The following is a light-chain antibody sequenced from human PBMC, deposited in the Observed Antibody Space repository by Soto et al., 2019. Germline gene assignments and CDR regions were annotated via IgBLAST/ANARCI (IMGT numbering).Light chain of an antibody. CDR2: EVS. V-gene: IGLV2-14*01. J-gene: IGLJ1*01. Sequence: SVLTQPASVSWSPGQSLPIPYTGTSSDIAGYDYVSWHQQHPHKAPKLMIYEVSSRPSGVSNRFSGSNSVNTASLTISGLQAEDAADYPCNSYTDSSTLVVFGTGTKVTGL. CDR3: NSYTDSSTLVV. CDR1: SSDIAGYDY.